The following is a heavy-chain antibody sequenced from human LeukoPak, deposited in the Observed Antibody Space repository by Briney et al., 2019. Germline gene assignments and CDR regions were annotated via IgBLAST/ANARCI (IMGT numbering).Heavy chain of an antibody. J-gene: IGHJ2*01. CDR1: GFDVSANY. CDR2: LYSGGTT. Sequence: GGSLTLSCEGSGFDVSANYMNWVRQAPGKGLEWVSILYSGGTTYYADSVKGRFTVSREGSKNTLLLHMTSLRAEDTAVYYCARVGDHYHWYLDLWGRGTRVTASS. V-gene: IGHV3-53*01. D-gene: IGHD3-10*01. CDR3: ARVGDHYHWYLDL.